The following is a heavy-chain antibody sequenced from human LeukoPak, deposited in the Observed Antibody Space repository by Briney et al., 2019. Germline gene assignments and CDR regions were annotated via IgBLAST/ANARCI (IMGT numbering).Heavy chain of an antibody. Sequence: SETLSLTCTVSGGSISSGSYYWSWIRQPAGKGLEWIGRIYTSGSTNYNPSLKSRVTISVDTSKNQFSLKLSSVTAADTAVYYCARDWVNSSGYYYYYYMDVWGKGTTVTISS. CDR2: IYTSGST. D-gene: IGHD1-26*01. CDR1: GGSISSGSYY. CDR3: ARDWVNSSGYYYYYYMDV. J-gene: IGHJ6*03. V-gene: IGHV4-61*02.